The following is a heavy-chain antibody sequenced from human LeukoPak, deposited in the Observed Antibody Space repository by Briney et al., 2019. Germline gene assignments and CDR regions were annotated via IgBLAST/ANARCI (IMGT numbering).Heavy chain of an antibody. CDR2: ISAYNGNT. J-gene: IGHJ4*02. Sequence: ASVKVSCKASGYTFTSYGISWVRQAPGQGPEWMGWISAYNGNTNYAQKVQGRVTMTTDTSTSTAYMELRSLRSDDTAVYYCARVPVLRYFDWTPDYWGQGTLVTVSS. CDR3: ARVPVLRYFDWTPDY. CDR1: GYTFTSYG. D-gene: IGHD3-9*01. V-gene: IGHV1-18*01.